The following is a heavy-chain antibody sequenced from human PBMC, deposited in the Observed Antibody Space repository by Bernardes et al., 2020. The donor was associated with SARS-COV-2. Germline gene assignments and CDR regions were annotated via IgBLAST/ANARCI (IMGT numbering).Heavy chain of an antibody. V-gene: IGHV3-30*18. CDR2: TSYDGSNK. Sequence: GGSLRLSCAASGFTFSSYGMHWVRQAPGKGLEWVAVTSYDGSNKYYTDSVKGRFTISRDNSKNTLYLQMNSLRAEDTAVYYCAKGFYGSGSYGHYFDYWGQGTLVTVS. CDR1: GFTFSSYG. D-gene: IGHD3-10*01. J-gene: IGHJ4*02. CDR3: AKGFYGSGSYGHYFDY.